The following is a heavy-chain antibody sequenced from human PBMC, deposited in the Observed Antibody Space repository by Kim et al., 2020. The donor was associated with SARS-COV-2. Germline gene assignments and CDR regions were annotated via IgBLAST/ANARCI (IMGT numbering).Heavy chain of an antibody. V-gene: IGHV3-7*01. CDR3: ARDLVVVPAEQEGIKTQFDN. J-gene: IGHJ4*02. D-gene: IGHD2-2*01. CDR2: RKQDGSEK. CDR1: GFTFSSYG. Sequence: GGSLRLSCAASGFTFSSYGMSWVRQAPGKGLEWVANRKQDGSEKYYEDSVKGRFTITRDNAKNSLYLQMNSLRAEDTAVYYCARDLVVVPAEQEGIKTQFDNWGQGTMVTVSS.